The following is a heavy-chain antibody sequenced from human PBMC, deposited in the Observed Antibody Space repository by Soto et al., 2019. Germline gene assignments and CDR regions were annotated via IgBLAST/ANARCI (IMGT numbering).Heavy chain of an antibody. J-gene: IGHJ6*02. D-gene: IGHD4-17*01. CDR1: GGTFSSYA. V-gene: IGHV1-69*12. Sequence: QVQLVQSGAEVKKPGSSVKVSCKASGGTFSSYAISWVRQAPGQGLEWMGGIIPIFGTANYAQKFQGSVTMTADESTSTYYMELSSLSWEYTAVYYCASPVYGDYVYYYGMDVWGQGTTFTVAS. CDR3: ASPVYGDYVYYYGMDV. CDR2: IIPIFGTA.